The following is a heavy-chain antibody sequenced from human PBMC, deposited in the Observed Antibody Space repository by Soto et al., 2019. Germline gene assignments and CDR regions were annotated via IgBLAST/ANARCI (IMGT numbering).Heavy chain of an antibody. D-gene: IGHD5-18*01. V-gene: IGHV4-59*01. CDR2: IFYSGST. Sequence: SETRSLTCTVSGVSISNYYWSWIRQPPGRGLEWIGHIFYSGSTNYNPALKSRVTISVDTSKSQFSLKLSSVTAADTAVYYCAKDSGYNYGYFRWFDPWGQGTLVTVS. J-gene: IGHJ5*02. CDR3: AKDSGYNYGYFRWFDP. CDR1: GVSISNYY.